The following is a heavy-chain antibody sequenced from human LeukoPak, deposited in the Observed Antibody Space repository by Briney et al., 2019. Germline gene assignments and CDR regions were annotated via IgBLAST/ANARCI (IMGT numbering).Heavy chain of an antibody. V-gene: IGHV1-69*01. J-gene: IGHJ4*02. CDR2: IIPIFGTA. CDR1: EGTFSSYG. Sequence: SVKVSCKASEGTFSSYGISWVRQAPGQGLEWMGGIIPIFGTASYAQKFQGRVTITADESTSTAYMELSSLRSEDTAVYYCAGSKQYCGGDCPFDYWGQGTLVTVSS. D-gene: IGHD2-21*02. CDR3: AGSKQYCGGDCPFDY.